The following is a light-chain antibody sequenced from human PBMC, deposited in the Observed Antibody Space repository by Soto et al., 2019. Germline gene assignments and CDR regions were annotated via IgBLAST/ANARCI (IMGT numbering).Light chain of an antibody. Sequence: EIVLTQSPATLSLSPGERATLSCRASQSISSFLAWLQQKPGQAPRLLIYDASKRAPGIQARFSGSGSGTDFTLTIRRLEPEDFAVYYCKQYGSSMLTFGGGTKVDIK. CDR1: QSISSF. J-gene: IGKJ4*01. CDR3: KQYGSSMLT. V-gene: IGKV3-11*01. CDR2: DAS.